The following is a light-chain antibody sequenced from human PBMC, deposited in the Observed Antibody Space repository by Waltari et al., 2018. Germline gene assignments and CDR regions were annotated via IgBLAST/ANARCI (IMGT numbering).Light chain of an antibody. J-gene: IGKJ4*01. CDR3: RQFVGAPLT. CDR2: LAS. Sequence: DIGMTQFTASLAVFVGERATINCKSSQSVMDTSNNKNYLDWYQQKAGQPPKLLFFLASSRTSGVPDRFTASGSETDFTLTISSLQPEDVAVYYCRQFVGAPLTFGGGTKVEVK. V-gene: IGKV4-1*01. CDR1: QSVMDTSNNKNY.